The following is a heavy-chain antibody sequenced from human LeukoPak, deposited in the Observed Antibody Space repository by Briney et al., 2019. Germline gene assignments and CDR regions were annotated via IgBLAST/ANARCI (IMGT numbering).Heavy chain of an antibody. J-gene: IGHJ3*01. CDR3: ARRDARHDAFDV. CDR1: GYSFNTYW. CDR2: IYPGDSDT. Sequence: GESLKISCKGSGYSFNTYWIGWVRRMPGKGLEWMGIIYPGDSDTRYRPSFQGQVTISADKSISTAYLQWRSLKASDTAMYYCARRDARHDAFDVWGQGTMVTVAS. V-gene: IGHV5-51*01.